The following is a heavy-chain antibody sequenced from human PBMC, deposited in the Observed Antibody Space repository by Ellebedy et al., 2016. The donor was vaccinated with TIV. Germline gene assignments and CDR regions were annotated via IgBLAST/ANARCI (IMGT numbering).Heavy chain of an antibody. V-gene: IGHV4-38-2*02. CDR3: ARDGTVLVPAADMDV. CDR1: GYFISDGYY. CDR2: GYHSGST. J-gene: IGHJ6*03. Sequence: SETLSLTCTVSGYFISDGYYWGWIRQPPGKGLKWIGSGYHSGSTFYNPSLKNRVSISVDTTKNQFSLRLASVTAADTAVYYCARDGTVLVPAADMDVWGKGTTVTVSS. D-gene: IGHD2-2*01.